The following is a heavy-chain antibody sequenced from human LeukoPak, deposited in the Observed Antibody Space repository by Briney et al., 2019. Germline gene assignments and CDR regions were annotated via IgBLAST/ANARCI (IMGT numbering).Heavy chain of an antibody. CDR1: GYRFTSYW. D-gene: IGHD5-18*01. V-gene: IGHV5-51*01. CDR2: IGPSDSET. Sequence: GESLKISCKASGYRFTSYWIGWVRQMPGKGLEWMGIIGPSDSETRYTPSFQGQVTISVDKSLTTAYLQWSSLKASDTAMYYCARQTAMGRSGDYWGQGTLLTVSS. CDR3: ARQTAMGRSGDY. J-gene: IGHJ4*02.